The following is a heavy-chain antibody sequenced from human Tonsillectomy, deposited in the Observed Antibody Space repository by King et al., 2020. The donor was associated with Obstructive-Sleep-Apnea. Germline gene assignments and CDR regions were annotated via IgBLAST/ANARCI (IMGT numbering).Heavy chain of an antibody. CDR1: GYSFTSYW. J-gene: IGHJ4*02. V-gene: IGHV5-51*01. CDR3: ARVGPLGLPGRPTYYFDY. CDR2: IYPGDSDT. D-gene: IGHD3-10*01. Sequence: DVQLVESGAEVKKPGESLKISCKGSGYSFTSYWIGWVRQMPGKGLEWMGIIYPGDSDTRYSPSFQGQVTISADKSISTAYLQWSSLKASDTAMYYCARVGPLGLPGRPTYYFDYWGQGTLVTVSS.